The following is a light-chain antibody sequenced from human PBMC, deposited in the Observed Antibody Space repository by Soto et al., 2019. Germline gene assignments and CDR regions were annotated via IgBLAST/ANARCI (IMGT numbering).Light chain of an antibody. V-gene: IGKV3-20*01. Sequence: IVLTQSPVTLSLSPGERATLSCRASQGVNSTYVAWYQQKPGQAPRLLIYAASIRATGIPDRFSGSGSGTDFILTISRLEPEDFVVYYCQHYGSSFTFGPGTKVNI. J-gene: IGKJ3*01. CDR2: AAS. CDR1: QGVNSTY. CDR3: QHYGSSFT.